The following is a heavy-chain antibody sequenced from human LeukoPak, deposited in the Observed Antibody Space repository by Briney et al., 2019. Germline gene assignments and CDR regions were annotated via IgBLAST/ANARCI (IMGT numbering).Heavy chain of an antibody. V-gene: IGHV1-2*02. CDR1: GYTFTGYY. J-gene: IGHJ5*02. CDR3: ARDRRYTPNWFDP. Sequence: ASVKVSCKASGYTFTGYYMHWVRQAPGQGLEWMGWINPNSGCTNYAQKFQGRVTMTRDTSISTAYMELSRLRSDDPAVYYCARDRRYTPNWFDPWGQGTLVTVSS. D-gene: IGHD2-2*02. CDR2: INPNSGCT.